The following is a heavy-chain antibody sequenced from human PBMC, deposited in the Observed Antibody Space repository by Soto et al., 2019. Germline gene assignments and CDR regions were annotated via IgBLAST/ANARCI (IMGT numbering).Heavy chain of an antibody. CDR2: INPNSGGT. CDR1: GYTFTGYY. Sequence: QVQLVQSGAEVKKPGASVKVSCKASGYTFTGYYMHWVRQAPGQGLEWMGWINPNSGGTNYAQKFQGWVTMTRDTSISTAYMELSRLRSDDTAVYYCARDPLRSAEVPAATGGAFDIWGQGTTVTVSS. V-gene: IGHV1-2*04. CDR3: ARDPLRSAEVPAATGGAFDI. D-gene: IGHD2-2*01. J-gene: IGHJ3*02.